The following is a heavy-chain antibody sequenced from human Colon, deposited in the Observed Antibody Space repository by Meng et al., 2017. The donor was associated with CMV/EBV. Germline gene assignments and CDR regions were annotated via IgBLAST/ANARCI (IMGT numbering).Heavy chain of an antibody. CDR2: IYSGGNT. V-gene: IGHV3-66*01. CDR1: GFTSANY. J-gene: IGHJ4*02. D-gene: IGHD3-10*01. CDR3: ARARESGFGDLWAYYFDY. Sequence: EVQLGDAGGGLVQPGGSLRISCAASGFTSANYMSWVRQAPGKGLEWASLIYSGGNTYYADSVKGRFTISRDNSKNILYLQMNSLRAEDTAVYYCARARESGFGDLWAYYFDYWGQGSLVTVSS.